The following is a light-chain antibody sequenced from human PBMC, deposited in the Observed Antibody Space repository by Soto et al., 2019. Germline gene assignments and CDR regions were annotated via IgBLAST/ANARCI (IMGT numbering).Light chain of an antibody. Sequence: DIQMTQSPSTLSASVGDRVTITCRASHSISSWLAWYQQKPGKAPKLLIYKASSLESGVPSRFSGSGSGTEFSLTISSLQPDDFATYYCQQYNSYPLTFGPGTKVDIK. J-gene: IGKJ3*01. CDR3: QQYNSYPLT. CDR1: HSISSW. V-gene: IGKV1-5*03. CDR2: KAS.